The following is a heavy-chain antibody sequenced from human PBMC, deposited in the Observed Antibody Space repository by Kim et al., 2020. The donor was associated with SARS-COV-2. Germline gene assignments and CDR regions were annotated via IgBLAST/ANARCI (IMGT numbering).Heavy chain of an antibody. CDR2: RT. V-gene: IGHV4-30-2*05. CDR3: ARVSGNYGMDV. Sequence: RTYYNPALRSRVTISVDTSKGQFSLTLSSMTAADTAMYFCARVSGNYGMDVWGQGTTVTVSS. J-gene: IGHJ6*02.